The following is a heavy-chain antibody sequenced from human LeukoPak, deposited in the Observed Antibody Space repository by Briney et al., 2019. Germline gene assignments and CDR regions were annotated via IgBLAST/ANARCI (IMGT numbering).Heavy chain of an antibody. D-gene: IGHD4-17*01. CDR3: ARDHGDYVSFFDY. V-gene: IGHV3-30-3*01. J-gene: IGHJ4*02. CDR1: GFTFSSYA. Sequence: GGSLRLSCAASGFTFSSYAMHWVRQAPGKGLEWVAVISYDGSNKYYADSVKGRFTISRDNSKNTLYLQMNSLRAEDTAVYYCARDHGDYVSFFDYWGQGTLVTVSS. CDR2: ISYDGSNK.